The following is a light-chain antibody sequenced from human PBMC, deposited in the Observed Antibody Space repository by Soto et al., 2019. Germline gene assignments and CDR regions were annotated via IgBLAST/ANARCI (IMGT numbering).Light chain of an antibody. Sequence: QSALTQPPSASGSPGQSVTISCTGTSSDIGGYNYVSWYQHHPGKAPKVMIYEVSKRPSGVPDRFSGSKSGNTASLTVYGLQPEDEADYYCSSYAGSNNLRVFGGGTKLTVL. CDR1: SSDIGGYNY. CDR2: EVS. V-gene: IGLV2-8*01. J-gene: IGLJ3*02. CDR3: SSYAGSNNLRV.